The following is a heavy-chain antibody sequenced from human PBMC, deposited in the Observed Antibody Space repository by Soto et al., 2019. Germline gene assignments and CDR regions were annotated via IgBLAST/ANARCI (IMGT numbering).Heavy chain of an antibody. D-gene: IGHD1-26*01. J-gene: IGHJ4*02. CDR3: ARERQWEPLLY. Sequence: QVRLVQSGAEVKRPGASVRVSCKASGYTFTNYGITWVRQVPGQGLERMGWASAYNRNTNYAQKFEDRVIMTTDTSTGTAHMELRSLRYDDTALYFCARERQWEPLLYWGQGTLVTVSS. CDR1: GYTFTNYG. V-gene: IGHV1-18*01. CDR2: ASAYNRNT.